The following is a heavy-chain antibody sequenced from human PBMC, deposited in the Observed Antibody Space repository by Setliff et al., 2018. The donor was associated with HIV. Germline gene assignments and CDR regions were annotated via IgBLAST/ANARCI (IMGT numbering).Heavy chain of an antibody. J-gene: IGHJ3*01. CDR2: INPSGGST. V-gene: IGHV1-46*01. CDR1: GYTFTSFY. Sequence: ASVKVSCKASGYTFTSFYLHWVRQAPGQGLEWMAIINPSGGSTSYAQKFQGRVTMTSDTSTSTVYMELSSLRSEDTAVYYCARETYYYDSIGYWRSDAFDVWGQGTMVTVSS. CDR3: ARETYYYDSIGYWRSDAFDV. D-gene: IGHD3-22*01.